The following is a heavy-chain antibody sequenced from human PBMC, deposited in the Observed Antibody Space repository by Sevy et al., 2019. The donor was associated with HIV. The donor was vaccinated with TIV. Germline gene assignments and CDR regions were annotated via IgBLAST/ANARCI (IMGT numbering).Heavy chain of an antibody. CDR3: ARSGNYYDSSAAVDY. CDR1: GFTFSSYG. Sequence: GGSLRLSCAASGFTFSSYGVHWVRQAPGKGLEWVAVIWYDGSNKYYADSVKGRFTISRDNSKNTLYLQMNSLRAEDTAVYYCARSGNYYDSSAAVDYWGQGTLVTVSS. V-gene: IGHV3-33*01. D-gene: IGHD3-22*01. J-gene: IGHJ4*02. CDR2: IWYDGSNK.